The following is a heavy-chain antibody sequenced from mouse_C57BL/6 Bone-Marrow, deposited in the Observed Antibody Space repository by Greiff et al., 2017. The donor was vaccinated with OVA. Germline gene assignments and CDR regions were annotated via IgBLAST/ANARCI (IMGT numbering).Heavy chain of an antibody. CDR2: ISSGGSYT. CDR3: ARSYVLFAY. V-gene: IGHV5-6*01. J-gene: IGHJ3*01. CDR1: GFTFSSYG. D-gene: IGHD6-5*01. Sequence: EVKVVESGGDLVKPGGSLKLSCAASGFTFSSYGMSWVRQTPDKRLEWVATISSGGSYTYYPDSVKGRFNISRDNAKNTLYLQMSSLKSEDTAMYYCARSYVLFAYWGQGTLVTVSA.